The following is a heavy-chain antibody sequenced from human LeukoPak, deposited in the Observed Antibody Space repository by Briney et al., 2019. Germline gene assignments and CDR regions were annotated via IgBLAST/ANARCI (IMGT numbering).Heavy chain of an antibody. CDR2: IRYDGSNK. D-gene: IGHD3-3*01. CDR1: RFTFSNYG. CDR3: AKDIGVRDPYDAFDI. J-gene: IGHJ3*02. Sequence: GGSLRLSCEASRFTFSNYGMHWVRQAPGKGLEGVAFIRYDGSNKNYADSVKGRFTSSRDNSKNTLYVQMNSLRAEDTAIYYCAKDIGVRDPYDAFDIWGQGTVVTVSS. V-gene: IGHV3-30*02.